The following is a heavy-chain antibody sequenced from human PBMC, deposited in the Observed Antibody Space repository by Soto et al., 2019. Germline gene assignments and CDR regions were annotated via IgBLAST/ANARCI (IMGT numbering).Heavy chain of an antibody. CDR3: ARDRIAAAGTFYYYYGMDV. D-gene: IGHD6-13*01. J-gene: IGHJ6*02. CDR1: GFTVSSNY. CDR2: IYSGGST. V-gene: IGHV3-66*01. Sequence: GSLRLSCAASGFTVSSNYMSWVRQAPGKGLEWVSVIYSGGSTYYADSVKGRLTISRDNSKNTLYLQMNSLRAEDTAVYYCARDRIAAAGTFYYYYGMDVWGPGTTVTVSS.